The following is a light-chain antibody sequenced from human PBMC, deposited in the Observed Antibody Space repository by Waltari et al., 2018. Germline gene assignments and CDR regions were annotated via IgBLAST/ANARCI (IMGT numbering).Light chain of an antibody. CDR2: SAS. J-gene: IGKJ2*01. Sequence: TGRTRQWIGYSVAWYQQKQGKAPRLLVHSASTLHSGVPLRFSGGGSVTQYTLTISSLQPEDCATYYCQQYYERPHTFGQGTRVEI. CDR1: QWIGYS. V-gene: IGKV1-NL1*01. CDR3: QQYYERPHT.